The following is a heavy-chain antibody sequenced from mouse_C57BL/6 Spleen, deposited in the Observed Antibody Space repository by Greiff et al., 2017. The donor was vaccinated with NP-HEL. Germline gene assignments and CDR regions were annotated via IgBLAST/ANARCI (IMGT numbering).Heavy chain of an antibody. Sequence: VQLQQSGAELVRPGASVTLSCKASGYTFTDYEMHWVKQTPVHGLEWIGAIDPETGGTAYNQKFKGKAILTADKSSSTAYMELRSLTSEDSAVYYCTRESLYYYGSSYRFAYWGQGTLVTVSA. CDR3: TRESLYYYGSSYRFAY. V-gene: IGHV1-15*01. J-gene: IGHJ3*01. CDR2: IDPETGGT. D-gene: IGHD1-1*01. CDR1: GYTFTDYE.